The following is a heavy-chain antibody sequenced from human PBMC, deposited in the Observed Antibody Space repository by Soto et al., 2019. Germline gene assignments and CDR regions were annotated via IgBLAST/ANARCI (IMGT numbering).Heavy chain of an antibody. J-gene: IGHJ4*02. Sequence: SETLSLTCTVSRGSISSYYWSWIRQPAGKGLEWIGHIYPSMNTNCNPSLKSRVSMSVDTSKNQFSLKLSSVTAADTAVYYCVRDPGDYWGQGTLVTVSS. V-gene: IGHV4-4*07. CDR1: RGSISSYY. CDR3: VRDPGDY. CDR2: IYPSMNT.